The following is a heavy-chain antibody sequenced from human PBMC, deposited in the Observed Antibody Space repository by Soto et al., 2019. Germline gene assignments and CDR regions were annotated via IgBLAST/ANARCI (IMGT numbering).Heavy chain of an antibody. J-gene: IGHJ4*02. CDR3: ARTSRFDC. CDR2: INHSGST. V-gene: IGHV4-34*01. CDR1: CGSFSSYY. Sequence: QVQLQQWGAGLLKPSETLSLTCAVYCGSFSSYYWSWIRQPPGKGLEWIGEINHSGSTNYNPSLKSRVTMSVDTSTNQFSLKLSSVTAADPAVYYCARTSRFDCWGQGTLVTVSS. D-gene: IGHD6-6*01.